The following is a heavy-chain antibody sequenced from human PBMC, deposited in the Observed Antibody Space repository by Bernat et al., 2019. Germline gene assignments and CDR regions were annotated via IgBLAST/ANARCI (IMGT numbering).Heavy chain of an antibody. CDR2: IGTTGGNT. CDR1: GFSFSTFG. Sequence: EVQLLESGGGLVQPGGSLRLSCAASGFSFSTFGMSWVRQAPGRGLEWVSDIGTTGGNTYYADSVRGRFTISRDNSKHMVFLQMDSLGGEDTAVYYCARLNSWVRFDYWGQGTLVTVSS. CDR3: ARLNSWVRFDY. V-gene: IGHV3-23*01. J-gene: IGHJ4*02. D-gene: IGHD3-16*01.